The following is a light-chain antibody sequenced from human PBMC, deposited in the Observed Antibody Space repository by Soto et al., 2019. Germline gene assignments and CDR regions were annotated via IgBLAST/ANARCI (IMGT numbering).Light chain of an antibody. Sequence: QLVLTQPPSASGTPGQRVTISCSGSSSNIGSNTVNWYQQLPGTAPKLLIYATNQRPSGVPDRFSGSKSGTSASLAISGLQSEDEADYYCAPWDDSLNGPVFGGGTKVTVL. J-gene: IGLJ3*02. CDR2: ATN. V-gene: IGLV1-44*01. CDR1: SSNIGSNT. CDR3: APWDDSLNGPV.